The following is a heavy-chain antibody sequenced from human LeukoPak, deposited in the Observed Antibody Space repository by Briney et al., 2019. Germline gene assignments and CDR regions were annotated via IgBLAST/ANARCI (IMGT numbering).Heavy chain of an antibody. D-gene: IGHD5-24*01. CDR2: IYSGGST. CDR3: ARVEMATISPFFDY. CDR1: GFTVSSNY. Sequence: PGGSLRLSCEASGFTVSSNYMSWVRQAPGKGLEWVSVIYSGGSTYYADSVKGRFTISRDNSKNTLYLQMNSLRAEDTAVYYCARVEMATISPFFDYWGQGTLVTVSS. V-gene: IGHV3-66*01. J-gene: IGHJ4*02.